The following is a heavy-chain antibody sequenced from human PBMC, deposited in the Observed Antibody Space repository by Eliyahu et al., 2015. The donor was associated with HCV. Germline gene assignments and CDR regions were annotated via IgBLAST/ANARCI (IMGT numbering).Heavy chain of an antibody. CDR2: TT. D-gene: IGHD5-12*01. Sequence: TTDFATPMKGRFTISRDDSKNTVFLQMNSLKTEDTAVYYCTTVGSGYDWNYYYYYMDVWGKGTTVIVSS. CDR3: TTVGSGYDWNYYYYYMDV. J-gene: IGHJ6*03. V-gene: IGHV3-15*01.